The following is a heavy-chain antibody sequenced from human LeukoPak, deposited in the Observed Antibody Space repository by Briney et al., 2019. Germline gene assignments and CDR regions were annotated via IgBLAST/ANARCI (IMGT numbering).Heavy chain of an antibody. CDR3: ARHGDAGSYYSRIDY. V-gene: IGHV4-4*02. CDR2: IYHSGST. J-gene: IGHJ4*02. D-gene: IGHD1-26*01. CDR1: GGSISSSNW. Sequence: PSGTLSLTCAVSGGSISSSNWWSWVRQPPGKGLEWIGEIYHSGSTNYNPSLKSRITISVDTSKNQFSLKLSSVTAADTAVYYCARHGDAGSYYSRIDYWGQGTLVTVSS.